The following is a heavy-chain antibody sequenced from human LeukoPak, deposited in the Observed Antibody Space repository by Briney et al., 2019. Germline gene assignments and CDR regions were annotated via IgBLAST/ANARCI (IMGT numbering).Heavy chain of an antibody. D-gene: IGHD4-17*01. CDR2: IIPIFGTA. CDR1: GGTFSSYA. V-gene: IGHV1-69*05. J-gene: IGHJ6*03. Sequence: GASVKVSCKASGGTFSSYAISWVRQAPGQGLEWMGGIIPIFGTANYAQKFQGRVTITTDESTSIAYMELSSLRSEDTAVYYCARVTTVPGDYYYYYMDVWGKGTTVTVSS. CDR3: ARVTTVPGDYYYYYMDV.